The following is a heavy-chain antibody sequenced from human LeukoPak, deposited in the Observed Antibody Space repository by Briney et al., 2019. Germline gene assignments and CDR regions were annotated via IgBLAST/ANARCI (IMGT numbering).Heavy chain of an antibody. CDR3: AKGYSSGWFQVYFDS. D-gene: IGHD6-19*01. V-gene: IGHV3-23*01. CDR1: GFTFSSYS. Sequence: GGSLRLSCAASGFTFSSYSMNWVRQAPGKGLEWVSHITASGTAMFYADSVKGRFTISRDNSENTLYLQMNRLRAEDTAVYYCAKGYSSGWFQVYFDSWGQGTLVTVSS. J-gene: IGHJ4*02. CDR2: ITASGTAM.